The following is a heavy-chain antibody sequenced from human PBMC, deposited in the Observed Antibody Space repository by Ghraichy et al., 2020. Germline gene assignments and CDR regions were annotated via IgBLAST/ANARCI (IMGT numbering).Heavy chain of an antibody. J-gene: IGHJ3*02. V-gene: IGHV3-21*01. CDR3: ARPTGMTQEDAFDI. Sequence: GGSLRLSCAASGFTFSSYSMNWVRQAPGKGLEWVSSISSSSSYIYYADSVKGRFTISRDNAKNSLYLQMNSLRAEDTAVYYCARPTGMTQEDAFDIWGQGTMVTVSS. D-gene: IGHD1-14*01. CDR1: GFTFSSYS. CDR2: ISSSSSYI.